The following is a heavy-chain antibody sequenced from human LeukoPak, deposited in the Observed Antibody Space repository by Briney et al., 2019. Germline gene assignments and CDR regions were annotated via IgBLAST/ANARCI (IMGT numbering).Heavy chain of an antibody. CDR1: GFTFSSYA. V-gene: IGHV3-23*01. CDR3: AKGGPLQWLRFDY. Sequence: GGSLRLSCAASGFTFSSYAMSCVRQAPGKGLEWVSAISGSGGSTDYADSVKGRFTISRDDSKNTLYLQMNSLRAEDTAVYYCAKGGPLQWLRFDYWGQGTLVTVSS. CDR2: ISGSGGST. D-gene: IGHD5-12*01. J-gene: IGHJ4*02.